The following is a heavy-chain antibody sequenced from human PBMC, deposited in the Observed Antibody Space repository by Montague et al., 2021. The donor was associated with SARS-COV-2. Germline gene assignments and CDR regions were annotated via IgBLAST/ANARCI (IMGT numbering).Heavy chain of an antibody. J-gene: IGHJ6*02. CDR3: ARGSWHIVVVTAIRDGYYGMDV. V-gene: IGHV4-34*01. Sequence: SETLSLTCAVYGGSFRGYYWSWIRQPPGKGLEWIVEINHSGSTNYNPSLKSRVTISVDTSKNQFSLKLSSVTAADTAVYYCARGSWHIVVVTAIRDGYYGMDVWGQGTTVTVSS. D-gene: IGHD2-21*02. CDR2: INHSGST. CDR1: GGSFRGYY.